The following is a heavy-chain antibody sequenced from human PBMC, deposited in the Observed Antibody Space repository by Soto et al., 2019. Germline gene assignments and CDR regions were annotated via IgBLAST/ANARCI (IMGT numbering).Heavy chain of an antibody. J-gene: IGHJ6*02. CDR2: IYWDDDK. CDR3: TYGFCTTSCDGMDV. D-gene: IGHD2-8*01. Sequence: ITLKESGPTLVKPTQTLTLTCTFSGFSLNTSGEGVAWVRQPPGKALEWLALIYWDDDKRYSPSLNSRLQINMDTSKNQVVLTMTDMDPVDTGTYYCTYGFCTTSCDGMDVWGQGTTVTVSS. CDR1: GFSLNTSGEG. V-gene: IGHV2-5*02.